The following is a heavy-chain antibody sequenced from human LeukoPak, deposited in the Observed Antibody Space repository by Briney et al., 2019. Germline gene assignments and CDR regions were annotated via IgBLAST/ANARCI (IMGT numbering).Heavy chain of an antibody. CDR1: GYTFTSYY. CDR2: INPSGGST. D-gene: IGHD3-3*01. Sequence: ASVKVSCKASGYTFTSYYMHWVRQAPGQGLEWMGIINPSGGSTSYAQKFQGRVTMTRDMSTSTVYMELSSLRSEDTAVYYCARDRNTDFWSGYYTNYCDYWGQGTLVTVSS. J-gene: IGHJ4*02. CDR3: ARDRNTDFWSGYYTNYCDY. V-gene: IGHV1-46*01.